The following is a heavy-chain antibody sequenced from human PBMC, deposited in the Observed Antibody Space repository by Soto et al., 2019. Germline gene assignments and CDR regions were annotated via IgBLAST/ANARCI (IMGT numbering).Heavy chain of an antibody. CDR2: IIPIFGTA. D-gene: IGHD3-22*01. CDR3: ATASGYYDSSGYYLAYYYGMDV. Sequence: SVKASCKASGGTFSSYAISWVRQAPGQGLEWMGGIIPIFGTANYAQKFQGRVTITADESTSTAYMELSSLRSEDTAVYYCATASGYYDSSGYYLAYYYGMDVWGQGTTVTVSS. J-gene: IGHJ6*02. V-gene: IGHV1-69*13. CDR1: GGTFSSYA.